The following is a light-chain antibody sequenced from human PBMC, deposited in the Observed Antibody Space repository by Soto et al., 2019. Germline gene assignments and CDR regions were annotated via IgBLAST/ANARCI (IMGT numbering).Light chain of an antibody. V-gene: IGKV3-15*01. Sequence: EIVMTQSPAALSVSPGERDTLSCRASQSVSDNLAWYQQKPGQAPRLLIFGTSTRATGIPARFSGSGSGTEFTLTISSLQSEDFAVYYCQQYKNWPPWTFGQGTK. J-gene: IGKJ1*01. CDR2: GTS. CDR3: QQYKNWPPWT. CDR1: QSVSDN.